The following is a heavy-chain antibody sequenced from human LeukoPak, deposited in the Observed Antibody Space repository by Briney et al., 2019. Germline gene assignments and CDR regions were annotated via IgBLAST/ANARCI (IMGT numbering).Heavy chain of an antibody. D-gene: IGHD3-10*01. J-gene: IGHJ4*02. CDR2: ISISGSTI. Sequence: GGSLRLSCAASGFTFSSYEMNWVRQAPGKGLEWVSYISISGSTIYYADSVKGRFTISRDNAENSLYLQMSSLRAEDTAVYYCARESWATDYWGQGTLVTVSS. V-gene: IGHV3-48*03. CDR1: GFTFSSYE. CDR3: ARESWATDY.